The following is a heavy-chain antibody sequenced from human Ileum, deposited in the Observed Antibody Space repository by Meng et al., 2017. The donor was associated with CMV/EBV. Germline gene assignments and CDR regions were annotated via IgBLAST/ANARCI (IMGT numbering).Heavy chain of an antibody. CDR3: ATTVYPKPLLNYFDP. CDR1: GGSITRYY. V-gene: IGHV4-59*01. J-gene: IGHJ5*02. Sequence: GSLRLSCTASGGSITRYYGRWIRQPPGKGLEWIGALYYSESAYYSHSLRGRVIISADTTKNHFSLRLSSVTAADTAVYFCATTVYPKPLLNYFDPWGQGTLVTVSS. CDR2: LYYSESA. D-gene: IGHD4-17*01.